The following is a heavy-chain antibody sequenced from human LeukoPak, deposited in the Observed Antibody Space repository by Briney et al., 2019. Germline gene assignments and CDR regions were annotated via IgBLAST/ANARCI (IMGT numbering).Heavy chain of an antibody. CDR1: GFTFSNAS. Sequence: GGSLRLSCAASGFTFSNASMNWVRQAPGKGLEWVGRVKSKADGGTTDYAAPVKGRFIISRDDSKNTLYLQMNSLKTEDTAVYYSSTYSPPAWGQGTLVTVSS. V-gene: IGHV3-15*01. CDR3: STYSPPA. J-gene: IGHJ4*02. CDR2: VKSKADGGTT. D-gene: IGHD5-18*01.